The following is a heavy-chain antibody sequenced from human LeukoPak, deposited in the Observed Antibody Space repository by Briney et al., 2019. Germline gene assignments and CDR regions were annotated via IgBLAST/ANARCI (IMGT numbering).Heavy chain of an antibody. CDR2: IYSTGST. D-gene: IGHD6-13*01. V-gene: IGHV4-4*07. CDR3: ARQIASAGTVGFDL. J-gene: IGHJ4*02. Sequence: SETLSLTCTVSGGSISSYYWSWIRQPAGKGLEWIGRIYSTGSTNYNPSLKSRVTMSVDTSKNQFSLRLRSVTAADTAVYYCARQIASAGTVGFDLWGQGALVTVSS. CDR1: GGSISSYY.